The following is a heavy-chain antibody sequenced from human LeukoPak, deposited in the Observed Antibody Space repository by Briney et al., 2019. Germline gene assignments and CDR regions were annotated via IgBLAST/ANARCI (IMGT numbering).Heavy chain of an antibody. CDR1: GFTFSSYW. CDR3: ASPPSMDGMDV. J-gene: IGHJ6*02. V-gene: IGHV3-74*01. CDR2: INSDGSGT. D-gene: IGHD6-6*01. Sequence: GGSLRLSCAASGFTFSSYWMHWVRQAPGKGLLWVSRINSDGSGTTYADSVKGRFTISRDNAKNMVYLQMNSLRADDTAVYCCASPPSMDGMDVWGQGTTVTVSS.